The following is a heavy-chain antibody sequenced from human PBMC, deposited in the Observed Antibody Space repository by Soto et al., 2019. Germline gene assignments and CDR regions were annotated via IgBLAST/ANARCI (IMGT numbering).Heavy chain of an antibody. J-gene: IGHJ5*02. CDR1: GYTFTNYD. Sequence: QVQLVQSGAEVKKPGASLKVSCQASGYTFTNYDINWVRQATGQGLEWMGWMNPNSGNTGYAQKFQGRVTMTRNTSISTAYMDLSSLRSDDTAVYYCARGRYSNYGGYYWFDPWGQGTLVTVSS. V-gene: IGHV1-8*01. CDR3: ARGRYSNYGGYYWFDP. CDR2: MNPNSGNT. D-gene: IGHD4-4*01.